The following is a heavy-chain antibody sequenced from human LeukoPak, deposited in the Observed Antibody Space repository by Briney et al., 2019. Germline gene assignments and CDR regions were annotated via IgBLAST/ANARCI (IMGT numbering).Heavy chain of an antibody. CDR2: IYTSGST. D-gene: IGHD3-10*01. V-gene: IGHV4-4*07. J-gene: IGHJ5*02. CDR1: GGSISSYY. Sequence: SETLSLTCTVSGGSISSYYWSWIRQPAGKGLEWIGRIYTSGSTNYNPSLKSRVTMSVDTSKNQFSLKLSPVTAADTAVYYCARDESGELLWFGESNWFDPWGQGTLVTVSS. CDR3: ARDESGELLWFGESNWFDP.